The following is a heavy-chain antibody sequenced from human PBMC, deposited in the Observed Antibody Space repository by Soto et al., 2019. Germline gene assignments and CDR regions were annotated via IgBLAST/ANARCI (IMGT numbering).Heavy chain of an antibody. CDR1: GYTFTSYG. D-gene: IGHD3-22*01. V-gene: IGHV1-18*04. J-gene: IGHJ4*02. CDR2: ISAYNGNT. Sequence: QVQLVQSGAEVKKPGASVKVSCKASGYTFTSYGISWVRQAPGQGLEWMGWISAYNGNTNYAQQLQGRVTMTTDTSTSTAYRELRSMRSDDTAVYYCGIAINYDSSGYISYWGQGTLVTVSS. CDR3: GIAINYDSSGYISY.